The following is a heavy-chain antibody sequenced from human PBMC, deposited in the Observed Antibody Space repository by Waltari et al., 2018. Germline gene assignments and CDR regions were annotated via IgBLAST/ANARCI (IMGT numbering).Heavy chain of an antibody. Sequence: LQLQESGPGLVKPSETLSLTCTVSGGSISSSSYYWAWIRQPPGKGLEWIGRIKSKTDGGTTDYAAPVKGRFTISRDDSKNTLYLQMNSLKTEDTAVYYCTTSSSGWYVANWFDPWGQGTLVTVSS. D-gene: IGHD6-19*01. CDR2: IKSKTDGGTT. J-gene: IGHJ5*02. V-gene: IGHV3-15*01. CDR3: TTSSSGWYVANWFDP. CDR1: GGSISSSSYY.